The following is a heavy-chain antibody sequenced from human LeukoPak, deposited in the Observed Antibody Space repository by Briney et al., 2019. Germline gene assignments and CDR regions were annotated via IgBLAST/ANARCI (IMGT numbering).Heavy chain of an antibody. CDR3: ARVPDYYDSSGYYIDY. CDR1: GGSFSGYY. V-gene: IGHV4-34*01. J-gene: IGHJ4*02. Sequence: SETLSLTCAVYGGSFSGYYWSWIRQPPGKGLEWIGEINHSGSTNYNPSLKSRVTISVDTSKNQFSLKLSSVTAADTAVYYCARVPDYYDSSGYYIDYWGQGTLVTVSS. D-gene: IGHD3-22*01. CDR2: INHSGST.